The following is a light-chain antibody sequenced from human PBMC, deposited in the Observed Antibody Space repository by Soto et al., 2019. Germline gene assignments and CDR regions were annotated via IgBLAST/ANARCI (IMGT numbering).Light chain of an antibody. CDR3: QQYNNCPPT. CDR2: GAS. V-gene: IGKV3-15*01. Sequence: EIVMTQSPATLSLSPGERATLSCRASQSVSSNLAWYQQKPGQPPRLLIYGASTRATGIPARFSGSGSGTEFTLTISSLESEDFAVYYCQQYNNCPPTFGQGTKLEIK. J-gene: IGKJ2*01. CDR1: QSVSSN.